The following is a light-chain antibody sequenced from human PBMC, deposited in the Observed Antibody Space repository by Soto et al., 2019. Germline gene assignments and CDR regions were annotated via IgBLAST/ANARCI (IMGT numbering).Light chain of an antibody. V-gene: IGKV1-5*01. CDR1: QSVSRS. J-gene: IGKJ5*01. Sequence: DIQMTQSPSTLSASVGDRVTITFRASQSVSRSLAWYLQKPGKAPKLLIYDASSLEGGVPSRFSGSGSGTEFTLTISSLQPEDFATYYCQQYNSYSAFGQGTRWRL. CDR2: DAS. CDR3: QQYNSYSA.